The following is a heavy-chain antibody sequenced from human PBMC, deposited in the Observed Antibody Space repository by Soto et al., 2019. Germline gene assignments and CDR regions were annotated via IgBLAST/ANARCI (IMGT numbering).Heavy chain of an antibody. Sequence: EVQLLKSGGGLVQPGGSLRLSCAASGFTFSSYAMSWVRQAPGKGLEWVSVISGSGDSTYYADSGKGRFTISRDNSKNTLYLQMNSLRADDTAVYYCAKRGSGSQFDYWGQGTLVTVSS. D-gene: IGHD1-26*01. CDR3: AKRGSGSQFDY. CDR2: ISGSGDST. CDR1: GFTFSSYA. J-gene: IGHJ4*02. V-gene: IGHV3-23*01.